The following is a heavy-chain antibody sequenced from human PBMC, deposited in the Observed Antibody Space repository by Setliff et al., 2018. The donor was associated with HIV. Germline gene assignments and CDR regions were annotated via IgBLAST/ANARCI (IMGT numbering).Heavy chain of an antibody. V-gene: IGHV4-34*01. CDR1: GGSISGYY. J-gene: IGHJ3*01. CDR2: INHSGST. D-gene: IGHD5-18*01. CDR3: AREWSYGAFDTFDV. Sequence: KSSETLSLTCTVSGGSISGYYWSWIRQPPGKGLEWIGEINHSGSTNYNPSLKTRVTIMVDTSKNQFSLKLGSVTAADTAVYYCAREWSYGAFDTFDVWGQGTMVTVSS.